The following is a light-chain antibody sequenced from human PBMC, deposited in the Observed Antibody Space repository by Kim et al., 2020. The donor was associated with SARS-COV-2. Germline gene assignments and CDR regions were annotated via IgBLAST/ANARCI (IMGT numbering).Light chain of an antibody. CDR1: SGHSSYA. CDR2: LNSDGSH. J-gene: IGLJ1*01. CDR3: QTWDTGIQV. V-gene: IGLV4-69*01. Sequence: SVKLTCTLSSGHSSYAIAGHQQEPEKGPRFLMKLNSDGSHSKGDGIPDRCSGSSSGAERYLTISSLQSEDEADYYCQTWDTGIQVFGTGTKVTVL.